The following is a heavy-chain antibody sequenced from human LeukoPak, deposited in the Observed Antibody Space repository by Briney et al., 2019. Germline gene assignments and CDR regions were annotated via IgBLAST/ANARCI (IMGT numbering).Heavy chain of an antibody. CDR1: VGSISRGDYY. D-gene: IGHD6-25*01. V-gene: IGHV4-30-4*08. CDR3: ARGSAKYSSGNWFDP. Sequence: SQTLSLTCTLSVGSISRGDYYGSWIRHPPGKGLEGIGYIYYSGSPYYTPPLKSRLTISVDTSQNQFSLKLISVTAADTAVYYCARGSAKYSSGNWFDPWGQETLVTVSS. J-gene: IGHJ5*02. CDR2: IYYSGSP.